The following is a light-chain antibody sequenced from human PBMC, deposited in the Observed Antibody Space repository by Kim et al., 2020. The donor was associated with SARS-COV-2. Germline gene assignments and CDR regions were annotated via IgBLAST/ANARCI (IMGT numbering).Light chain of an antibody. CDR1: ISDVGGYNY. J-gene: IGLJ3*02. CDR2: DVS. Sequence: GQSITISCTGTISDVGGYNYVSWYQQHPGKAPKLMIYDVSNRPSVVSNRFSGSKSGNTASLTISGLQAEDEADYYCSSYTSSSTWVFGGGTQLTVL. CDR3: SSYTSSSTWV. V-gene: IGLV2-14*03.